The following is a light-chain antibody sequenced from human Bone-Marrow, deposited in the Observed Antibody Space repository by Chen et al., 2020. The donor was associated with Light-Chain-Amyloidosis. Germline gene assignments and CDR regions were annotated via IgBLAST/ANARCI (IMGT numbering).Light chain of an antibody. CDR1: SGDVGTYNY. V-gene: IGLV2-14*01. CDR3: SSFTSSSSYV. Sequence: QSALTQPASVSGSPGQSITISCTGTSGDVGTYNYVSWYQQHPGKAPKVMIHAVSNRPSGVSTRFSGSKSGNTASLTISGLQAEDEADYYCSSFTSSSSYVFGPGTKVTVL. CDR2: AVS. J-gene: IGLJ1*01.